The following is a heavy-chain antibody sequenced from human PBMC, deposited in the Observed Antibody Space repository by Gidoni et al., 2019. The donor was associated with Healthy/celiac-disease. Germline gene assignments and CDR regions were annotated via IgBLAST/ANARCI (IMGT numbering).Heavy chain of an antibody. CDR3: ARYRGRQQWLDY. Sequence: QLQLVQSGAEVTKPRSSVKVSCKTSGCSFSSYAISWVRQAPGQGLEWMGGIIPIFGKANYAQKFQGRGTMTEDESKSKAYMELSSVRSEDKAVYYCARYRGRQQWLDYWGQGTLVTVFS. J-gene: IGHJ4*02. CDR2: IIPIFGKA. V-gene: IGHV1-69*01. CDR1: GCSFSSYA. D-gene: IGHD6-19*01.